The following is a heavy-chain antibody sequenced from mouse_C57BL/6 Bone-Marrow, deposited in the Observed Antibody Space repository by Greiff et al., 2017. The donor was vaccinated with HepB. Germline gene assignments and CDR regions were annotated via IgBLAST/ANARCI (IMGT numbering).Heavy chain of an antibody. CDR2: IYPGSGST. J-gene: IGHJ3*01. D-gene: IGHD1-1*01. Sequence: QVQLQQPGAELVKPGASVKMSCKASGYTFTSYWITWVKQRPAQGLEWIGDIYPGSGSTNYNEKFKSKATLTVDTSSSTAYMQLSSLTSEDSAVYYCARRAYYGSSLFAYWGQGTLVTVSA. V-gene: IGHV1-55*01. CDR3: ARRAYYGSSLFAY. CDR1: GYTFTSYW.